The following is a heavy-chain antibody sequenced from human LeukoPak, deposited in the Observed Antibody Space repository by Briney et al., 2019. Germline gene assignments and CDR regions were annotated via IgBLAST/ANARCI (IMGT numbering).Heavy chain of an antibody. Sequence: PGGSLRLSCAASAFTFSSYGMHWVRQAPGKGLEWVAYIQYDRTNEQYAHSVKGRFRISRDNYNNILYMQMNSLRTEDTAVYYCAKDRSSNSIGCYYYYMEVWGKGTTVTISS. CDR2: IQYDRTNE. D-gene: IGHD2/OR15-2a*01. CDR1: AFTFSSYG. V-gene: IGHV3-30*02. J-gene: IGHJ6*03. CDR3: AKDRSSNSIGCYYYYMEV.